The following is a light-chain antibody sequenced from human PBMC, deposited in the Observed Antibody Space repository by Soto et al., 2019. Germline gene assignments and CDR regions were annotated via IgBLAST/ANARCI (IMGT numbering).Light chain of an antibody. J-gene: IGKJ3*01. V-gene: IGKV1-8*01. CDR1: QGISSY. Sequence: AIRMTQSPSSFSASTGDRVTITCRASQGISSYLAWYQQKPGKAPKLLIYAASTLQSGVPSRFSGGGSGTDFTLTICCLRFEDFATYVCKQYYSSPPTCGPGTKVHI. CDR2: AAS. CDR3: KQYYSSPPT.